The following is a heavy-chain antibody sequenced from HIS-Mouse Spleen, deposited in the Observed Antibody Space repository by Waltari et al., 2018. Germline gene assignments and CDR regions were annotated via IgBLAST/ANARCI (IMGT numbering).Heavy chain of an antibody. D-gene: IGHD3-10*01. V-gene: IGHV3-21*01. CDR3: AREWFGVYYFDY. J-gene: IGHJ4*02. CDR1: GFPSSSYS. Sequence: EVQLVESGGGLVKPGGSLRRSCAASGFPSSSYSMNWVGQAPGKGLEWVSSISSSSSYIYYADSVKGRFTISRDNAKNSLYLQMNSLRAEDTAVYYCAREWFGVYYFDYWGQGTLVTVSS. CDR2: ISSSSSYI.